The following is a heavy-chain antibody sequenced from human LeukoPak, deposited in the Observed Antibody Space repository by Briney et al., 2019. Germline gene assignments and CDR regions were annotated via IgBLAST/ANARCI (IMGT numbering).Heavy chain of an antibody. CDR3: AKELTPTEDAFDI. J-gene: IGHJ3*02. Sequence: GRSLRLSCAASGFTFSSYGMHWVRQAPGKGLEWVAVISYDGSNKYYADSVKGRFTISRDNSKNTLYLQMNSLRAEDTAVYYCAKELTPTEDAFDIWGQGTMVTVSS. CDR1: GFTFSSYG. V-gene: IGHV3-30*19. CDR2: ISYDGSNK. D-gene: IGHD1-1*01.